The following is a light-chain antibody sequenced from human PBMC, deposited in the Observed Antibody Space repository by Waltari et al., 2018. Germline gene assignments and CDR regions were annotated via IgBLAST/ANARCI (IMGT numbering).Light chain of an antibody. J-gene: IGLJ1*01. CDR2: DSR. CDR3: SSYTRTTPTTYV. CDR1: SRDIVGYNY. Sequence: QSALTPPASVSGSLGQSITISCTGTSRDIVGYNYVSWPQQHPGKAPKSVIYDSRNRPSGVSHRFSGSKSGSTASLTISGLQAEDEADYFCSSYTRTTPTTYVFGTGTKVTVL. V-gene: IGLV2-14*01.